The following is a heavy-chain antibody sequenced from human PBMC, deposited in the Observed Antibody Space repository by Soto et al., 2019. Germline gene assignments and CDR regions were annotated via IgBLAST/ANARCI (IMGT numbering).Heavy chain of an antibody. CDR2: INPSGGST. CDR1: GYTFTSYY. Sequence: ASVKVSCKASGYTFTSYYMHWVRQAPGQGLEWMGIINPSGGSTSYAQKFQGRVTMTRDTSTSTVYMELSSLRSDDTAVYYCARDVDYIWGSYRLDAFDIWGQGTMVTVSS. CDR3: ARDVDYIWGSYRLDAFDI. V-gene: IGHV1-46*01. J-gene: IGHJ3*02. D-gene: IGHD3-16*02.